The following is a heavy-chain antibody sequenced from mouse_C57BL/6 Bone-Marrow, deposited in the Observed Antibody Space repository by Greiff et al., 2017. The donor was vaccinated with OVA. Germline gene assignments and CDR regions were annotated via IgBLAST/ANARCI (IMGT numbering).Heavy chain of an antibody. CDR1: GFTFSSYG. CDR3: ARPYYYGSSYFFYAMDY. J-gene: IGHJ4*01. CDR2: ISSGGSYT. V-gene: IGHV5-6*01. D-gene: IGHD1-1*01. Sequence: EVKVVESGGDLVKPGGSLKLSCAASGFTFSSYGMSWVRQTPDKRLEWVATISSGGSYTYYPDSVKGRFTISRDNAKNTLYLQMSSLKSEDTAMYYCARPYYYGSSYFFYAMDYWGQGTSVTVSS.